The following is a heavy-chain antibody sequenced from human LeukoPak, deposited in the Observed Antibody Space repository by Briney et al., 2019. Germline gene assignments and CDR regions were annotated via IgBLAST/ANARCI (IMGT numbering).Heavy chain of an antibody. V-gene: IGHV3-11*06. Sequence: GGSLRLSCAASGFTFSDYYMSWIRQAPGKGLEWVSYISSSNTYTNYEDSVKGRFTVSRDNAKNLMYLQMNSLRAEDTAVYYCARDLYLRGNWFDPWGQGTLVTVSS. J-gene: IGHJ5*02. CDR1: GFTFSDYY. CDR2: ISSSNTYT. CDR3: ARDLYLRGNWFDP. D-gene: IGHD4-17*01.